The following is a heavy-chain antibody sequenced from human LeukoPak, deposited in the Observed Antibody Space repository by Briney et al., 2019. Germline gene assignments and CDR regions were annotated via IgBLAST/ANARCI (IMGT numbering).Heavy chain of an antibody. CDR3: AKDFYDFWSGYPVGCMDV. D-gene: IGHD3-3*01. V-gene: IGHV3-9*01. J-gene: IGHJ6*02. Sequence: GGSLRLSCAASGFTFDDYAMHWVRHAPGKGLEWVSGISWNSGSIGYADSVKGRFTISRDNAKNSLYLQMNSLRAEDTALYYCAKDFYDFWSGYPVGCMDVWGQGTTVTVSS. CDR1: GFTFDDYA. CDR2: ISWNSGSI.